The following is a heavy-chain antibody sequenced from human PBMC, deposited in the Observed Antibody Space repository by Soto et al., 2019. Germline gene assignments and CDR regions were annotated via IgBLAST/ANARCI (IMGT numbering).Heavy chain of an antibody. J-gene: IGHJ4*02. CDR3: ARGGLIGGVLDY. Sequence: QVQLQQWGAGLLKPSETLSLTCAVYDGSSNNYYWSWIRQPPGKGLEWIGEINHSGSTNYNASLKSRVTISGDTSKKQFSPELKSVTAADTAVYYCARGGLIGGVLDYWGQGTLVTVSS. CDR2: INHSGST. V-gene: IGHV4-34*01. D-gene: IGHD3-16*01. CDR1: DGSSNNYY.